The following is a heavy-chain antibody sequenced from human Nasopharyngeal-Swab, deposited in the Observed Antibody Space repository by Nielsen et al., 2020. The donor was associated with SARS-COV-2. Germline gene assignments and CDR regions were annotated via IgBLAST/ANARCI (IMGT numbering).Heavy chain of an antibody. CDR2: IWYDGSNK. Sequence: GGSLRLSWEASGFTFSSYGMHWVRQAPGKGLEWVAVIWYDGSNKYYADSVKGRFTISRDNSKNTLYLQMNSLRAEDTAVYYCARRDYSYGYYYYMDVWGKGTTVTVSS. D-gene: IGHD5-18*01. CDR1: GFTFSSYG. V-gene: IGHV3-33*01. J-gene: IGHJ6*03. CDR3: ARRDYSYGYYYYMDV.